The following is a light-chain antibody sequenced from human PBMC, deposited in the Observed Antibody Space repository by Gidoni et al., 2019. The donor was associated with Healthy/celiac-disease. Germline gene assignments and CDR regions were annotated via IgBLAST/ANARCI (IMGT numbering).Light chain of an antibody. CDR1: RSDVGGYNY. CDR3: ISYTSSSTLV. CDR2: DVS. Sequence: QSALTHPASVSGSPGQSITISCTGTRSDVGGYNYVSWYQQHPGKAPKLMIYDVSNRPSVVSNRFSGSKSGNTASLTISGLQSEDEADYYCISYTSSSTLVFGGGTKLTVL. J-gene: IGLJ3*02. V-gene: IGLV2-14*01.